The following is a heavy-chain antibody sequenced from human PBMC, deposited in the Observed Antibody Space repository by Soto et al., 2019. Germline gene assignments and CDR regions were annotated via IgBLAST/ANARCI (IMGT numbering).Heavy chain of an antibody. CDR2: ISYDSSDT. CDR3: AKVLAGSYGDYVTSPFHFDY. CDR1: GFTFSDYG. Sequence: QVQLVESGGGVVQPGRSLRLSCAASGFTFSDYGMLWVRQAPGKGLEWVAVISYDSSDTYYAESVKGRFAISRDNSMNTQYLQMNSLRAEDTAVYYCAKVLAGSYGDYVTSPFHFDYWGQGTLVTVSS. J-gene: IGHJ4*02. D-gene: IGHD4-17*01. V-gene: IGHV3-30*18.